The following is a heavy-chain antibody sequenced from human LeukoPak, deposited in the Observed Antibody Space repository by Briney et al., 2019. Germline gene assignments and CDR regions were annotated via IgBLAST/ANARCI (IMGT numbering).Heavy chain of an antibody. J-gene: IGHJ5*02. CDR2: IFTSGST. CDR1: GGSISSYY. Sequence: PSETLSLTCTVSGGSISSYYWSWIRQPAGQGLEWIGRIFTSGSTNYNPSLKSRVTMSVDTSKNQLSLKLSSVTAADTAVYYCARVYDFWSGFNWFDPWGQGTLVTVSS. CDR3: ARVYDFWSGFNWFDP. V-gene: IGHV4-4*07. D-gene: IGHD3-3*01.